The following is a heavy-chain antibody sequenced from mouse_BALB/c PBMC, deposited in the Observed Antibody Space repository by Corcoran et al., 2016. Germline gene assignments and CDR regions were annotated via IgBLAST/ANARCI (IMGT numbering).Heavy chain of an antibody. Sequence: QIQLVQSGPELKKPGETVKISCKASGYTFTNYGMNWVKQAPGKGLKWMGWINTYTGEPTYADDFKGRFAFSLETSASTAYLQINNLKNGDTATYFCARGPRYYYAMDYWGRGTSVTVSS. CDR3: ARGPRYYYAMDY. V-gene: IGHV9-3-1*01. CDR2: INTYTGEP. D-gene: IGHD1-1*01. J-gene: IGHJ4*01. CDR1: GYTFTNYG.